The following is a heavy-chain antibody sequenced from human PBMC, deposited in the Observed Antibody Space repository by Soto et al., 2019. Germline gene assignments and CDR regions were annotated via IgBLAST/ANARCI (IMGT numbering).Heavy chain of an antibody. Sequence: GASVKVSCKASGYTFTSYAMHWVRQAPGQRLKWMGWINAGNGNTKYSQKFQGRVTITRDTSASTAYMELSSLRSEDTAVYYCARDGAGGGGSPSWGYYYYYYMDVWGKGTTVTVSS. V-gene: IGHV1-3*01. D-gene: IGHD2-15*01. J-gene: IGHJ6*03. CDR1: GYTFTSYA. CDR3: ARDGAGGGGSPSWGYYYYYYMDV. CDR2: INAGNGNT.